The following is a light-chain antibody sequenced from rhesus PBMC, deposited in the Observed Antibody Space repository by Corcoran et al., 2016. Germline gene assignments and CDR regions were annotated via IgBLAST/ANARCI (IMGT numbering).Light chain of an antibody. CDR2: KAS. V-gene: IGKV1-74*01. CDR1: ENVNNY. J-gene: IGKJ2*01. CDR3: QHGYGTPYS. Sequence: DIQMTQSPSSLSASVGDRVTITCRASENVNNYLNWYQQKPGKAPKLLISKASTLQSGVPSRFSGSGAGTDYTFTISSLQPEDVATYYCQHGYGTPYSFGQGTKVEIK.